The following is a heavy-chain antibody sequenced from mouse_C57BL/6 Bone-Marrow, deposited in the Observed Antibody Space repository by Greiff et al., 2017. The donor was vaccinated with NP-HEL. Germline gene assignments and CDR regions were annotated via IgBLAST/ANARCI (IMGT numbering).Heavy chain of an antibody. Sequence: QVQLQQPGAELVKPGASVKLSCKASGYTFTSYWMHWVKQRPGQGLEWIGMIHPNSGSTNYNEKFKSKATLTVDKSSSTAYMQLSSLTSEDSAVYYCARSGYRYYGSSGFAYWGQGTLVTVSA. V-gene: IGHV1-64*01. CDR1: GYTFTSYW. CDR2: IHPNSGST. CDR3: ARSGYRYYGSSGFAY. J-gene: IGHJ3*01. D-gene: IGHD1-1*01.